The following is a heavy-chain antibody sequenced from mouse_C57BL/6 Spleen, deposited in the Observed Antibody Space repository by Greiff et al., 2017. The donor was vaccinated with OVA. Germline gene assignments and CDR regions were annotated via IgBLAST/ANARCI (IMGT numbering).Heavy chain of an antibody. CDR2: LYPGDGDT. CDR3: ARKNYDYDGFAY. J-gene: IGHJ3*01. D-gene: IGHD2-4*01. Sequence: VKLQESGAELLKPGASVKISCKASGYAFSGYWMNWVKQRPGTGLEWIGLLYPGDGDTNYNEKFKGKATLTADKYSSTAYMQLSSLTSEDSAVYFCARKNYDYDGFAYWGQGTLVTVSA. V-gene: IGHV1-80*01. CDR1: GYAFSGYW.